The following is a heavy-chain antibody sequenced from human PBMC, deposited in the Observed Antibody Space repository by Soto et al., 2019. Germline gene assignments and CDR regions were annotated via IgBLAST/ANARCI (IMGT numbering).Heavy chain of an antibody. CDR3: ARRVIGSSRAFDI. J-gene: IGHJ3*02. CDR1: GFAFTGHP. D-gene: IGHD3-10*01. CDR2: ISDGGDLT. V-gene: IGHV3-23*01. Sequence: GGSLRLSCAASGFAFTGHPMSWVRQAPEKGLEWVAGISDGGDLTYNADSVKGRFTISRDNSRNTLYLQMNSLRAEDTAVYYCARRVIGSSRAFDIWGQGTLVTVSS.